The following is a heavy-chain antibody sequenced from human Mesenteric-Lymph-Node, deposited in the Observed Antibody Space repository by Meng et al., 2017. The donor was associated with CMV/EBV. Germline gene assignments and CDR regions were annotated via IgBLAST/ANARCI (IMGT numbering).Heavy chain of an antibody. J-gene: IGHJ4*02. V-gene: IGHV4-59*01. Sequence: TLSLPCSVSGGSINGYQWAWVRQAPGKGLEWIGHSTGSATYNPSLKSRVTISVDASKTQFSLNLNFVTAADTALYFCARDNMGSLDYWGQGTLVTVSS. CDR1: GGSINGYQ. CDR3: ARDNMGSLDY. CDR2: HSTGSA. D-gene: IGHD1-26*01.